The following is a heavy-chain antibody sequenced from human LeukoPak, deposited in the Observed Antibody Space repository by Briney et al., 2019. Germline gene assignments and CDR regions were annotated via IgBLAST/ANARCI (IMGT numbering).Heavy chain of an antibody. Sequence: ASVKVSCKASGYTFTSYYMHWVRQAPGQGLEWMGITNPSGGSTSYAQKFQGRVTMTRDTSTSTVYMELSSLRSEDTAVYYCARDRSCSGGSCYSGALVLDPWGQGTLVTVSS. J-gene: IGHJ5*02. V-gene: IGHV1-46*01. D-gene: IGHD2-15*01. CDR3: ARDRSCSGGSCYSGALVLDP. CDR1: GYTFTSYY. CDR2: TNPSGGST.